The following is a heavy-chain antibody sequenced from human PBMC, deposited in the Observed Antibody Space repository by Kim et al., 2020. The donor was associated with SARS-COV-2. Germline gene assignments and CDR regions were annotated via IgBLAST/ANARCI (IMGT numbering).Heavy chain of an antibody. D-gene: IGHD5-12*01. CDR2: SRNKANSYTT. CDR1: GFTFSDYY. J-gene: IGHJ4*02. Sequence: GGSLRLSCAASGFTFSDYYIDWVRQAPGKGLEWVGRSRNKANSYTTAYAASLKGRFTISRDDSKNSLYLQMNSLKTEDTAVYYCARPAVATIGESSDYWGQGTLVTVSS. CDR3: ARPAVATIGESSDY. V-gene: IGHV3-72*01.